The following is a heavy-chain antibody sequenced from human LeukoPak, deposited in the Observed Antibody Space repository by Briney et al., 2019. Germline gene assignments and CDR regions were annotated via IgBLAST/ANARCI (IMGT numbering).Heavy chain of an antibody. D-gene: IGHD6-25*01. J-gene: IGHJ4*02. Sequence: PSETLSLTCTVSGGSISNYYWSWIRQPPGKGLEWIGHIYYSGSTNYNPSLKSRVTMSVDTSKNQFSLKLRSVTAADTAVYYCARHVVAAAAHQYSFDYWGQGTLVTVSS. V-gene: IGHV4-59*08. CDR1: GGSISNYY. CDR2: IYYSGST. CDR3: ARHVVAAAAHQYSFDY.